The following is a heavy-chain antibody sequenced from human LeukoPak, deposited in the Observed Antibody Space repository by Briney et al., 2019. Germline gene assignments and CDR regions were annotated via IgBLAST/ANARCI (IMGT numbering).Heavy chain of an antibody. CDR2: IDPSDSYT. V-gene: IGHV5-10-1*01. CDR3: ALAAGDY. Sequence: GGSLKISCQGSGYIFTSYWISWVRQVPGKGLEWMGRIDPSDSYTNYSPSFQGHVTISADKSISTAYLQWSSLKASDTAMYYCALAAGDYWGQGTLVTVSS. D-gene: IGHD6-13*01. CDR1: GYIFTSYW. J-gene: IGHJ4*02.